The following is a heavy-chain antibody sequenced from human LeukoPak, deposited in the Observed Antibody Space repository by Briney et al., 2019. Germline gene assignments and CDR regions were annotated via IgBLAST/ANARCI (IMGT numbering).Heavy chain of an antibody. Sequence: SETLSLTCTVSGGSISSYYWSWIRQPAGKGLEWIGRIYTSGSTNYNPSLKSRVTISVDTSKNQFSLKLSSVTAADTAVYYCARGGYSSSSDDYFDYWGQGTLVTVSS. V-gene: IGHV4-4*07. D-gene: IGHD6-13*01. CDR2: IYTSGST. CDR1: GGSISSYY. J-gene: IGHJ4*02. CDR3: ARGGYSSSSDDYFDY.